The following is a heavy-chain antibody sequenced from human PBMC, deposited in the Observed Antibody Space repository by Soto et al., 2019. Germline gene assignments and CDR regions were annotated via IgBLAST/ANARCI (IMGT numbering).Heavy chain of an antibody. V-gene: IGHV4-34*01. Sequence: ETLSLTCAVYGGSFSGYYWSWIRQPPGKGLEWIGEINHSGSTNYNPSLKSRVTISVDTSENQFSLKLSSVTAADTAVYYCARRYGSGSYYKYNWFDPWGQGTLVTVSS. J-gene: IGHJ5*02. CDR3: ARRYGSGSYYKYNWFDP. CDR2: INHSGST. CDR1: GGSFSGYY. D-gene: IGHD3-10*01.